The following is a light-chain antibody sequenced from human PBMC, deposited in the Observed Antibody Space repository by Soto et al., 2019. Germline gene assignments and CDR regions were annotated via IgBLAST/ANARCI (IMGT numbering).Light chain of an antibody. V-gene: IGLV2-8*01. CDR2: EVS. CDR1: SSDVGGYNY. J-gene: IGLJ2*01. Sequence: QSALTQPPSASGSPGQSVTISCTGTSSDVGGYNYVSWYQQHSGEAPNLMIYEVSKRPSGVPDRFSGSKSGNTASLTVSGLQAEDEADYYCSSYAGSNNFVVFGGGTKLTVL. CDR3: SSYAGSNNFVV.